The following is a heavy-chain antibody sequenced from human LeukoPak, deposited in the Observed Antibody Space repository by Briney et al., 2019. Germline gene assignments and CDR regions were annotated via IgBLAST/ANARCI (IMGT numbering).Heavy chain of an antibody. D-gene: IGHD1-26*01. V-gene: IGHV4-4*07. J-gene: IGHJ4*02. CDR1: GGSISSYY. CDR2: IYSGGST. Sequence: SETLSLTCTVSGGSISSYYWSWIRQPAGKGLEWIGRIYSGGSTNYNPSLKSRVTMSVASSNNQFSLKLSSVTAADTAVFYCARENTGSYREFDYWGQGTLVTVSS. CDR3: ARENTGSYREFDY.